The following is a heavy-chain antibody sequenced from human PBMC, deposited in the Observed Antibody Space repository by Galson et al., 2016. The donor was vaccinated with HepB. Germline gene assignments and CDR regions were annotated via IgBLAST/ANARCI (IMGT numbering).Heavy chain of an antibody. J-gene: IGHJ4*02. Sequence: SETLSLTCGVSGGSFSGYHWMWIRQSPGKGLEWIGEVNHGGSNDYNPSLKSRVTISMDTSRNQLSLNLTSVTAADSAVYFCARGPLRTYYYRSGSPRRSSLDFWGQGTLVTVSS. CDR2: VNHGGSN. D-gene: IGHD3-10*01. V-gene: IGHV4-34*01. CDR3: ARGPLRTYYYRSGSPRRSSLDF. CDR1: GGSFSGYH.